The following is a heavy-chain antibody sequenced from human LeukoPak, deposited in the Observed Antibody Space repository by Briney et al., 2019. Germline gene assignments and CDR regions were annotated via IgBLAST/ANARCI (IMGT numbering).Heavy chain of an antibody. CDR2: IYTSGST. CDR3: ARGRRRDGPTGDY. Sequence: SDTLSLTCTVSGGSISSGSYYWSWIRQPAGKGLEWIGRIYTSGSTNYNPSLKSRVTISVDTSKNQFSLKLSSVTAADTAVYYCARGRRRDGPTGDYWGQGTLVTVSS. CDR1: GGSISSGSYY. J-gene: IGHJ4*02. D-gene: IGHD5-24*01. V-gene: IGHV4-61*02.